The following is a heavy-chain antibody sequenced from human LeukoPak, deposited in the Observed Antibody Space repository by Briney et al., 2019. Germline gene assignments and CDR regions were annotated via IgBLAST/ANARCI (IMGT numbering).Heavy chain of an antibody. CDR2: INGSGTDM. Sequence: GGSLRLSCEASGFTFSDPYMSWIRQAPGKGLECLSYINGSGTDMNYADSVRGRFTISRDNAKNLLYLQMNDLRVEDTAVYYCARTARHLDYWGQGTLVTVSS. J-gene: IGHJ4*02. D-gene: IGHD5-18*01. CDR3: ARTARHLDY. CDR1: GFTFSDPY. V-gene: IGHV3-11*04.